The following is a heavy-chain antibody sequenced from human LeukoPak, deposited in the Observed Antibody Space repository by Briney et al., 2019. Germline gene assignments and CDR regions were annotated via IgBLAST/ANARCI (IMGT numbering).Heavy chain of an antibody. V-gene: IGHV3-53*01. CDR2: LYSDGNT. CDR3: ASRPGADIGPLDF. J-gene: IGHJ4*02. CDR1: GFTVITND. D-gene: IGHD2-2*01. Sequence: GGSLRLSCAASGFTVITNDMTWVRQAPGKGLEWVSVLYSDGNTKYADSVQGRFTISRDNSKNTLYLQMNSLRADETAVYYCASRPGADIGPLDFWGQGTLVTVSS.